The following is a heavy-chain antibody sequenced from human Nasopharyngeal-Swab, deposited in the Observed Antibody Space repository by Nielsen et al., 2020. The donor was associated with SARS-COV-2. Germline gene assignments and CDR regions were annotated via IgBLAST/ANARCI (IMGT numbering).Heavy chain of an antibody. Sequence: GSLRLSCTVSGGSISSYYWSWIRQPAGKGLEWIGRIYTSESTNYNPSLKSRVTMSVDTSKNQFSLKLSSVTAADTAVYYCARVAEGSGGFDPWGQGTLVTVSS. J-gene: IGHJ5*02. CDR1: GGSISSYY. CDR3: ARVAEGSGGFDP. CDR2: IYTSEST. D-gene: IGHD3-10*01. V-gene: IGHV4-4*07.